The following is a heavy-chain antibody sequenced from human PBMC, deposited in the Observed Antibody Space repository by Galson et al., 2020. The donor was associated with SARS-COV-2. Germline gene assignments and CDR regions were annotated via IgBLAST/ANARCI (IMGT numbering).Heavy chain of an antibody. CDR1: GGSISSGDYY. Sequence: SQTLSLTCTVSGGSISSGDYYWSWIRQPPGKGLEWIGYVFYSGSTSYIPSLRSRLTISVDTSKNQYSLKLTSVTAADTAVYYCARFIMSTFGGVIANDAFDIWGQGTMVTVSS. J-gene: IGHJ3*02. CDR2: VFYSGST. V-gene: IGHV4-30-4*01. D-gene: IGHD3-16*02. CDR3: ARFIMSTFGGVIANDAFDI.